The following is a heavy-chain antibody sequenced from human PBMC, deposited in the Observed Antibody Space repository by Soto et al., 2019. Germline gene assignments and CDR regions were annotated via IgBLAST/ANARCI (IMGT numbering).Heavy chain of an antibody. Sequence: SETLSLTCAVYGGSFSGYYWSGIRQPPGKGLDGIGEINHRGSTNYNPSLKSRVTISVDTSKNQFSLKLSSVTAADTAVYYCARGDRIAVAGDFDYWGQGTLVTVSS. CDR1: GGSFSGYY. D-gene: IGHD6-19*01. CDR3: ARGDRIAVAGDFDY. V-gene: IGHV4-34*01. J-gene: IGHJ4*02. CDR2: INHRGST.